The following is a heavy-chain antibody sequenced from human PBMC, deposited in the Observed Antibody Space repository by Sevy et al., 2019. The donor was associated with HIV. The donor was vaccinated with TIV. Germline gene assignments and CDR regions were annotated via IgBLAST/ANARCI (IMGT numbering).Heavy chain of an antibody. J-gene: IGHJ6*02. V-gene: IGHV3-21*01. CDR1: GFTFSNYN. D-gene: IGHD2-15*01. Sequence: GGSLRLSCAASGFTFSNYNMNWVRQAPGKGLEWVSSISSSSRYIYYADSMKGRFTISRDNAKNSLYLQMNSLRAEDTAVYYCARVVAYCSGGSCFPGCYYGMDVWGQGTTVTVSS. CDR3: ARVVAYCSGGSCFPGCYYGMDV. CDR2: ISSSSRYI.